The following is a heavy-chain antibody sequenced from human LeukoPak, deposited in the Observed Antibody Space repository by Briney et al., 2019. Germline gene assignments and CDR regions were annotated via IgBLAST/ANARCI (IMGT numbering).Heavy chain of an antibody. CDR1: GNSISSGDNY. J-gene: IGHJ4*02. Sequence: KPSETLSLTCTVSGNSISSGDNYWSWIRQPAGKGLEWIGRIYTSGSTNYNPSLKSRVTISGDTSKNQFSLRLSSVTAADTAVYYCARASYSYDINGWVPFWGQGTLVTVSS. D-gene: IGHD3-22*01. CDR3: ARASYSYDINGWVPF. V-gene: IGHV4-61*02. CDR2: IYTSGST.